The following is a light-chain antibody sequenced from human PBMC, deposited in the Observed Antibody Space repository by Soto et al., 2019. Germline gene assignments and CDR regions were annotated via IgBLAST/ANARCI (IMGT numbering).Light chain of an antibody. CDR1: QGISNY. Sequence: DIQLTQSPSSLSASVGDRVTITCRASQGISNYVAWYQQKPGKVPQLLIYAASTLQSGVQSRFSGSGSGTDFTLTISSLQPEDVATYYCQKYNSAPQTFGQGTKVEIK. V-gene: IGKV1-27*01. CDR3: QKYNSAPQT. CDR2: AAS. J-gene: IGKJ1*01.